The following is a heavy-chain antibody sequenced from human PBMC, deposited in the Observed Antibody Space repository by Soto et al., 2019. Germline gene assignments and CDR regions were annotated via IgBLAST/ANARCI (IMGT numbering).Heavy chain of an antibody. CDR1: GFTFRNYS. J-gene: IGHJ4*02. CDR2: VSASGETT. D-gene: IGHD6-13*01. Sequence: PGGSLRLSCAGSGFTFRNYSMSWVRQAPGKGLEWVASVSASGETTNYADSVKGRFTVSRDNFKNTLYLQINSLRADDTAVYYCAKDRNSNAVFDYFDYWGQGTLVNVSS. V-gene: IGHV3-23*01. CDR3: AKDRNSNAVFDYFDY.